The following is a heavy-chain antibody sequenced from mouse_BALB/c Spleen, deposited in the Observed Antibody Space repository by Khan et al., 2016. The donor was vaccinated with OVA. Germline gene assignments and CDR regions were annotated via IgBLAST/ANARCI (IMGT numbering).Heavy chain of an antibody. CDR3: ERSYFYGESFAY. CDR1: GFTFTSYG. Sequence: EVQLQESGGGLVKSGGSRKLSCAASGFTFTSYGMHWIRQAPEKGLEWVAYISSDSNTIYYADTVKGRFTISRDNPKNTLFLQMTSLKSGDTAMFFYERSYFYGESFAYWGQGTTLTASS. V-gene: IGHV5-17*02. J-gene: IGHJ2*01. D-gene: IGHD1-1*01. CDR2: ISSDSNTI.